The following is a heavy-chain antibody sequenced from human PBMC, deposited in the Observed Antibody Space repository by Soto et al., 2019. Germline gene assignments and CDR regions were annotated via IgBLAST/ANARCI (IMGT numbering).Heavy chain of an antibody. CDR3: ARVAGPPFASYGMAV. D-gene: IGHD2-15*01. V-gene: IGHV3-11*01. CDR1: GFTFSDYY. J-gene: IGHJ6*02. CDR2: ISSSGSTI. Sequence: GGSLRLSCAASGFTFSDYYMSWIRQAPGKGLEWVSYISSSGSTIYYADSVKGRFTISRDNAKNSLYLQMNSLRAEDTAIYYCARVAGPPFASYGMAVWGQGTTVTVSS.